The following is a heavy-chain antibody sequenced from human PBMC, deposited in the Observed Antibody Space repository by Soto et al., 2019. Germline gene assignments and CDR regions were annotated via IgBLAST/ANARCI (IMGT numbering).Heavy chain of an antibody. V-gene: IGHV1-58*01. J-gene: IGHJ4*02. CDR1: GFTFTSSA. D-gene: IGHD3-10*01. CDR2: IVVGSGNT. CDR3: AATVLLWFGELLEGPSDY. Sequence: ASVKVSCKASGFTFTSSAVQWVRQACGQRLEWIGWIVVGSGNTNYAQKFQERVTITRDMSTSTAYMELSSLRSEDTAVYYCAATVLLWFGELLEGPSDYWGQGTLVTVSS.